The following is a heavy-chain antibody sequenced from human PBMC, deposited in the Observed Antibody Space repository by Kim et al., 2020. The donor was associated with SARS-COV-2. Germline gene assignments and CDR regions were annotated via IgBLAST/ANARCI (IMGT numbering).Heavy chain of an antibody. CDR2: IKQDGSEK. D-gene: IGHD3-3*01. Sequence: GGSLRLSCAASGFTFSSYWISWVRQAPGKGLEWVANIKQDGSEKYYVDSVKGRFTISRDNAKNSLYLQMNSLRAEDTAVYYCAGGVVPRDYWGQGTLVTVSS. J-gene: IGHJ4*02. V-gene: IGHV3-7*01. CDR1: GFTFSSYW. CDR3: AGGVVPRDY.